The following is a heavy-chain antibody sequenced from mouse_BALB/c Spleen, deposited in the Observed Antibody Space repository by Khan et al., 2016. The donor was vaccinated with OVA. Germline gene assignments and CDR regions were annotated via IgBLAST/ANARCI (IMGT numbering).Heavy chain of an antibody. CDR3: TKLTQDDYSMDY. CDR1: GFSLSSYG. D-gene: IGHD3-2*02. Sequence: QIQLVQSGPGLVAPSQSLSITCTVSGFSLSSYGVNWVRQPPGKGLEWLGVIWGDGSTTYHSALISRLIISKDNSKSQVFLKLNSLHADDTAKYYGTKLTQDDYSMDYWGQGTSVTVSS. V-gene: IGHV2-3*01. J-gene: IGHJ4*01. CDR2: IWGDGST.